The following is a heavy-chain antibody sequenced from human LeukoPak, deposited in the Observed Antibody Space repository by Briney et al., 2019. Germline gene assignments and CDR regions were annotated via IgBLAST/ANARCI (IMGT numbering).Heavy chain of an antibody. Sequence: PGGSLRLSCAASGFTFSDYYMSWIRQAPGKGLEWVSYISSGGSTIYYADPVKGRFTISRDNAKNSLYLQVNSLRAEDTAVYYCAKDFKTIWFGELGGGSGFDYWGQGTLVTVSS. J-gene: IGHJ4*02. CDR3: AKDFKTIWFGELGGGSGFDY. D-gene: IGHD3-10*01. V-gene: IGHV3-11*01. CDR1: GFTFSDYY. CDR2: ISSGGSTI.